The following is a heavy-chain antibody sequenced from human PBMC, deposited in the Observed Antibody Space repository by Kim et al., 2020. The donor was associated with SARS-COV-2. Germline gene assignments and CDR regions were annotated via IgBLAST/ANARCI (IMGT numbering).Heavy chain of an antibody. CDR3: ARINRALITMVRGVIKMGAFDI. V-gene: IGHV4-34*01. CDR2: INHSGST. CDR1: GGSFSGYY. D-gene: IGHD3-10*01. Sequence: SETLSLTCAVYGGSFSGYYWSWIRQPPGKGLEWIGEINHSGSTNYNPSLKSRVTISVDTSKNQFSLKLSSVTAADTAVYYCARINRALITMVRGVIKMGAFDIWGQGTMVTVSS. J-gene: IGHJ3*02.